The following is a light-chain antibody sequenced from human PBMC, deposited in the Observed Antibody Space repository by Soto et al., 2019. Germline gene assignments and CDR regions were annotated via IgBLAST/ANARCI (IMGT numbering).Light chain of an antibody. CDR1: QSVNSGY. CDR2: ATS. V-gene: IGKV3-20*01. J-gene: IGKJ2*01. CDR3: QQFDSSRIYS. Sequence: IVLTQSPGTLSLSPGERATLSCRASQSVNSGYLAWYQQKPGQAPRLLIYATSIRRTDFTDRFSGSGSGTVFTLTISGVETEDSAVYYCHCQQFDSSRIYSFGQGTKLEIK.